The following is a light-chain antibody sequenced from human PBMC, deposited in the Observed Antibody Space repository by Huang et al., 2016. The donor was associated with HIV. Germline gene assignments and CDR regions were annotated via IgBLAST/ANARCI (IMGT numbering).Light chain of an antibody. J-gene: IGKJ4*01. CDR3: QQYNDYPLT. V-gene: IGKV1-16*02. CDR2: AAS. Sequence: DIQMTQSPSSLSASVGDRVTITCRASQGISTSLSWFQQIPGKAPKSLIYAASSLHSGVPSKFTGSGSGTDFTLTISSLQPEDSATYYCQQYNDYPLTFGGGTKVEIK. CDR1: QGISTS.